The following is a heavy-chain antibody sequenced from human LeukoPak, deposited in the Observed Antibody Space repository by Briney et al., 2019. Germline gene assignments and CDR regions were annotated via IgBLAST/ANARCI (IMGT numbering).Heavy chain of an antibody. V-gene: IGHV3-23*01. Sequence: GGSLRLSCAASGFTFSSYVMSWVRQAPGKGPEWVSTIRDSGSSTYYADSVKGRFTVSRDTSKNALYLQIKSLRAADTAVDDCAMHYGSSGFYYYLDYWGQGTLVTVSS. J-gene: IGHJ4*02. CDR3: AMHYGSSGFYYYLDY. D-gene: IGHD3-22*01. CDR2: IRDSGSST. CDR1: GFTFSSYV.